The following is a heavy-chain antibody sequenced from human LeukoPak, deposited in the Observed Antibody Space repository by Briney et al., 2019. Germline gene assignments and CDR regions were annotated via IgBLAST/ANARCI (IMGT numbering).Heavy chain of an antibody. V-gene: IGHV3-21*01. CDR2: ISSSSSYI. CDR3: ATSSDYDILTGYLIGYYYMDV. J-gene: IGHJ6*03. CDR1: GFTFSSYW. Sequence: GGSLRLSCAASGFTFSSYWMHWVRQAPGKGLEWVSSISSSSSYIYYADSVKGRFTISRDNAKNSLYLQMNSLRAEDTAVYYCATSSDYDILTGYLIGYYYMDVWGKGTTVTVSS. D-gene: IGHD3-9*01.